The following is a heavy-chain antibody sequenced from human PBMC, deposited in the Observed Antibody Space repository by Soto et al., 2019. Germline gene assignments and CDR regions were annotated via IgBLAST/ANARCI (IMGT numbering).Heavy chain of an antibody. CDR3: ASSGPRSQFDY. V-gene: IGHV1-46*03. CDR1: GYTFTSYY. Sequence: GASVKGSCKASGYTFTSYYMHWVRQAPGQGLEWMGIINPSGGSTSYAQKFQGRVTMTRDTSTSTVYMELSSLRSEDTAVYYCASSGPRSQFDYWGQGTLVTVSS. D-gene: IGHD1-1*01. J-gene: IGHJ4*02. CDR2: INPSGGST.